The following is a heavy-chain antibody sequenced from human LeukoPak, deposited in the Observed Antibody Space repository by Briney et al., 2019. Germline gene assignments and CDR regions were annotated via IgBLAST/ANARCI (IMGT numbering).Heavy chain of an antibody. Sequence: ASVKVSCKTSGYTFSDYYIHWVRQAPGQGLEWMGWINPKNSGTKYAQKFQGWITMTTDTSTSTAYMELTSLRSEDTAVYYCARVESIAARPAFDYWGQGTLVTVSS. CDR2: INPKNSGT. CDR3: ARVESIAARPAFDY. V-gene: IGHV1-2*04. D-gene: IGHD6-6*01. J-gene: IGHJ4*02. CDR1: GYTFSDYY.